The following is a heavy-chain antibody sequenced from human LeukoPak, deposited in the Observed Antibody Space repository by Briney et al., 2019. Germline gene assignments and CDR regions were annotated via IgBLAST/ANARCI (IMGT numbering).Heavy chain of an antibody. J-gene: IGHJ4*02. CDR2: IIPIFGTA. V-gene: IGHV1-69*05. Sequence: GASVKVSCKASGGTFSSYAISWVRQAPGQGLEWMGGIIPIFGTANYAQKFQGRVTITTDESTSTAYMELSSLRSEDTAVYYCASRLDYGGNIYFDYWGQGTLVTVSS. CDR3: ASRLDYGGNIYFDY. D-gene: IGHD4-23*01. CDR1: GGTFSSYA.